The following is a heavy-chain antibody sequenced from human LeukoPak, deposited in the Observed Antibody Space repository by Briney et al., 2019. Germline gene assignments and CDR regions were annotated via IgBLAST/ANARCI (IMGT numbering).Heavy chain of an antibody. D-gene: IGHD1-26*01. J-gene: IGHJ4*02. CDR2: IYTSGST. CDR3: ARDVGAMNDY. CDR1: GGSISSGSYY. Sequence: SETLSLTCTVSGGSISSGSYYWSWIRQPAGKGLEWIGRIYTSGSTNYNPSLKSRVTISVDTSKNQFSLKLSSVTAADTAVYYCARDVGAMNDYWGQGTLVTVSS. V-gene: IGHV4-61*02.